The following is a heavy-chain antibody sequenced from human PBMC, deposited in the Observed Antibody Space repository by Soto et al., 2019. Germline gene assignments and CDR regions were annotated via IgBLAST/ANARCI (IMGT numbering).Heavy chain of an antibody. V-gene: IGHV3-9*01. CDR3: ARRYVGGGTFHPFDY. D-gene: IGHD2-15*01. CDR2: ISRNSDFL. CDR1: XXXXXXXS. J-gene: IGHJ4*02. Sequence: EVQLVESGGGXXXXGXXXXXXCXAXXXXXXXXSMHXXXXAXGKGLEWVSGISRNSDFLVYADSVKGRFTISRDNAKSSLYLQMNSLRAEDTAFYHCARRYVGGGTFHPFDYWGQGALVTVSS.